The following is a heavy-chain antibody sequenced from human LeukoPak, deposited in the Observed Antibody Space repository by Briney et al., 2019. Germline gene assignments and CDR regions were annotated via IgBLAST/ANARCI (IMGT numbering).Heavy chain of an antibody. CDR2: IYSGGST. D-gene: IGHD3-22*01. CDR3: ARGSASGYFLYFDY. Sequence: PGGSLRLSCAASGFTVSSNYMSWVRQAPGKGLEWVSVIYSGGSTYYADSVKGRFTISRDNTKNTLYLQMNSLRAEDTAVYYCARGSASGYFLYFDYWGQGTLVTVSS. J-gene: IGHJ4*02. V-gene: IGHV3-53*01. CDR1: GFTVSSNY.